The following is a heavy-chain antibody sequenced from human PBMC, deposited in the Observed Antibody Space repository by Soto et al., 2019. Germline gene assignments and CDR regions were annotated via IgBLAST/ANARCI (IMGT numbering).Heavy chain of an antibody. CDR1: GCTFSDYY. J-gene: IGHJ4*02. CDR3: ARDMWPYDSSSRPYYFDY. CDR2: ISSSGSTI. Sequence: LXLSCAASGCTFSDYYMSWIRQAPGKGLEWVSYISSSGSTIYYADSVKGRFTISRDNAKNSLYLQMNSLRAEDTAVYYCARDMWPYDSSSRPYYFDYWGQGTLVTVSS. D-gene: IGHD6-13*01. V-gene: IGHV3-11*01.